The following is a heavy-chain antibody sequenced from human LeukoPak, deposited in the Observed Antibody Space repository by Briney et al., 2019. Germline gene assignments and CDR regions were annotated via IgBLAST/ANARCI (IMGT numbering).Heavy chain of an antibody. Sequence: GGSLRLSCAASGFTFSSYSMNWVRQAPGKGLEWVSSIVSSGSYIYYADSVKGRFTISRDNAKNSLYLQMNSLRAEDTAVYYCARESGGYCSITSCYKGYFDYWGQGTLVTVSS. CDR1: GFTFSSYS. J-gene: IGHJ4*02. V-gene: IGHV3-21*01. CDR3: ARESGGYCSITSCYKGYFDY. D-gene: IGHD2-2*02. CDR2: IVSSGSYI.